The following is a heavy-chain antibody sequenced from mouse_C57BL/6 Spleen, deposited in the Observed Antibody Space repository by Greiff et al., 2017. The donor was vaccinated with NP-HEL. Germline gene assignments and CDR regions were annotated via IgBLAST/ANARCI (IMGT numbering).Heavy chain of an antibody. Sequence: QVQLQQPGAELVKPGASVKLSCKASGYTFTSYWMHWVKQRPGQGLEWIGMIHPNSGSTNYNEKFKSKATLTVYKSSSTAYMQLSSLTSEDSAVYYCARLYSNYEAWFAYWGQGTLVTVSA. D-gene: IGHD2-5*01. V-gene: IGHV1-64*01. CDR1: GYTFTSYW. J-gene: IGHJ3*01. CDR3: ARLYSNYEAWFAY. CDR2: IHPNSGST.